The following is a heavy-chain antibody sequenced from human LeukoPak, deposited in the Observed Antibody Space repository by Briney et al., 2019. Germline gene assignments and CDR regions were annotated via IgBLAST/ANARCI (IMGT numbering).Heavy chain of an antibody. CDR2: IYYSGST. J-gene: IGHJ5*02. CDR3: ARVPGIDCSSTSCYIPWFDP. D-gene: IGHD2-2*02. CDR1: GGSISSYY. V-gene: IGHV4-59*01. Sequence: SETLSLTCTVFGGSISSYYWSWIRQPPGKGLEWIGYIYYSGSTNYNPSLKSRVTISVDTSKNQFSLKLSSVTAADTAVYYCARVPGIDCSSTSCYIPWFDPWGQGTLVTVSS.